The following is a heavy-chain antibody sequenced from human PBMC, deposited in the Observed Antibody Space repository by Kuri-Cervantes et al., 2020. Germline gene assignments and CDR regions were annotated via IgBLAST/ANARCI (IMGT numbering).Heavy chain of an antibody. Sequence: GESLKISCAASGLTFSNAWMSWVRQAPGKGLEWVGRIKSKTDGGTTDYAAPVKGRFTISRDNAKNTLYLQMNSLRAEDTAVYYCARGVDTALDAFDIWGQGTMVTVSS. V-gene: IGHV3-15*05. CDR1: GLTFSNAW. CDR3: ARGVDTALDAFDI. D-gene: IGHD5-18*01. J-gene: IGHJ3*02. CDR2: IKSKTDGGTT.